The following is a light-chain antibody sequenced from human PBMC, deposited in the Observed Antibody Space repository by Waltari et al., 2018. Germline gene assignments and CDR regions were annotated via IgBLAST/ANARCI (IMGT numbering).Light chain of an antibody. J-gene: IGKJ2*01. CDR1: QSVLDTVVNKNN. CDR2: WAS. V-gene: IGKV4-1*01. CDR3: HQYYSTPQT. Sequence: DIVMTQSPDSLTVSLGEGATINCKSRQSVLDTVVNKNNLAWYQQQPGQPPKLLLYWASTRASGVPDRFSGSGSGTDFTLTISSLQAEDVAVYYCHQYYSTPQTFGQGTKLEIK.